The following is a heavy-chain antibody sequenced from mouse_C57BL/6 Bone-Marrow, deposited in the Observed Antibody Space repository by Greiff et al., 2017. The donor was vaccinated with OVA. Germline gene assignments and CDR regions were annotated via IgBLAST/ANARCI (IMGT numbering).Heavy chain of an antibody. V-gene: IGHV10-1*01. CDR1: GFSFNTYA. CDR2: IRSKSNNYAT. Sequence: EVQLVESGGGLVQPKGSLKLSCAASGFSFNTYAMNWVRQAPGKGLEWVARIRSKSNNYATYYADSVKDRFTISRDDSESMLYLQMNNLKTEDTAMYYCVPLGGTGFAYWGQGTLVTVSA. D-gene: IGHD1-1*02. CDR3: VPLGGTGFAY. J-gene: IGHJ3*01.